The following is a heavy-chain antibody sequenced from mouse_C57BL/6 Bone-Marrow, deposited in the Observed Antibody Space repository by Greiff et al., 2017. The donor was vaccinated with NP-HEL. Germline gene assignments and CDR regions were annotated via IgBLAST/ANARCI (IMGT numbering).Heavy chain of an antibody. D-gene: IGHD1-1*01. CDR2: IDPEDGET. V-gene: IGHV14-2*01. J-gene: IGHJ2*01. CDR3: ASDYYGSSSPLFDY. Sequence: VHVKQSGAELVKPGASVKLSCTASGFNIKDYYMHWVKQRTEQGLEWIGRIDPEDGETKYAPKFQGKATITADTSSNTAYLQLSSLTSEDTAVYYCASDYYGSSSPLFDYWGQGTTLTVSS. CDR1: GFNIKDYY.